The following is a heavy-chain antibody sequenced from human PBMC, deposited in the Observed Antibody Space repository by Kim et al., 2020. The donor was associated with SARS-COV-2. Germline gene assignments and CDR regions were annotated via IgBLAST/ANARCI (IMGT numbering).Heavy chain of an antibody. J-gene: IGHJ6*02. CDR2: GYTSEST. CDR3: ARDTRLAQYSSSWGSYYYGMDV. CDR1: GGSISSYY. V-gene: IGHV4-4*07. Sequence: SETLSLTCTVSGGSISSYYWSWIRHPAGKGLELIGRGYTSESTNYNPSLKSRVTMSVDTSKNQFSLKLSSVTAADTAVYYCARDTRLAQYSSSWGSYYYGMDVWGQGTTVTVSS. D-gene: IGHD6-13*01.